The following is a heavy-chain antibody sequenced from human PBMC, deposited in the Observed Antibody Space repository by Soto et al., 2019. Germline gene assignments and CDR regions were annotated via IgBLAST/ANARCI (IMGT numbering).Heavy chain of an antibody. J-gene: IGHJ4*02. CDR1: GYTFTSYA. Sequence: QVQLVQSGAEVKKPGASVKVSCKASGYTFTSYARQWVRQAPGQRLEWMGWINAGNGNTKYSQKFQGRVTITRDTSAGTAYMELSSLRSEDTAVYYCARDLGGWTDYWGQGTLVTVSS. CDR2: INAGNGNT. CDR3: ARDLGGWTDY. D-gene: IGHD6-19*01. V-gene: IGHV1-3*01.